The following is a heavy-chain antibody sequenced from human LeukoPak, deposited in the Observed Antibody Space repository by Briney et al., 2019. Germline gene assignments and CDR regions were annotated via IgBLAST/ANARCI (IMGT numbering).Heavy chain of an antibody. CDR1: GNSISTYY. V-gene: IGHV4-59*01. Sequence: SETLPLTCTVSGNSISTYYWSWIRQPPGKGLEWIAYIDYRGSTTYNPSLRSRVTISVDTSRNQFSLKLYSVTAADTAVYYCARSRSGYSYDHAAFEIWGQGTMVTVSS. J-gene: IGHJ3*02. CDR2: IDYRGST. D-gene: IGHD5-18*01. CDR3: ARSRSGYSYDHAAFEI.